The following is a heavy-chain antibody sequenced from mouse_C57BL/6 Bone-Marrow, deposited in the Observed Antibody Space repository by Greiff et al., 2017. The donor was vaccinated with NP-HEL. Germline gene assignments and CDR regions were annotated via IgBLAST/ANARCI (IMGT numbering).Heavy chain of an antibody. CDR2: IWRGGST. V-gene: IGHV2-5*01. J-gene: IGHJ1*03. CDR1: GFSLTSYG. Sequence: QVQLQQSGPGLVQPSQSLSITCTVSGFSLTSYGVHWVRQSPGKGLEWLGVIWRGGSTDYNAAFMSRLSTTKDNSKSQVFFKMNSLQADDTAIYYCAKTVLRERYFDVWGTGTTVTVSS. D-gene: IGHD1-1*01. CDR3: AKTVLRERYFDV.